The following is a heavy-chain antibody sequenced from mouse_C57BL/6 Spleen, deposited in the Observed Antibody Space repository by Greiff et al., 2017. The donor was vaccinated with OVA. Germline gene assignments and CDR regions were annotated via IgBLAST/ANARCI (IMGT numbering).Heavy chain of an antibody. CDR3: ARGGNYGSPYYAMDY. Sequence: VQLQQPGAELVRPGTSVKLSCKASGYTFTSYWMHWVKQRPGQGLEWIGVIDPSDSYTNYNQKFKGKATLTVDTSSSTAYMQLSSLTSEDSAVYYCARGGNYGSPYYAMDYWGQGTSVTVSS. CDR2: IDPSDSYT. D-gene: IGHD2-1*01. CDR1: GYTFTSYW. V-gene: IGHV1-59*01. J-gene: IGHJ4*01.